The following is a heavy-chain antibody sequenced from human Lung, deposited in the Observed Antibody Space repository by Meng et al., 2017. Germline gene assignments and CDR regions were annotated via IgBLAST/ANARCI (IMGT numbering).Heavy chain of an antibody. Sequence: GESLKISCAASGFTFSSAAMGWVRQAPGKGLEWVSVISSSGGNSFYADSVKGRFTISRDNSKDSLYLQMNSVRAEDTAVYYCTKDLQTTYWGQGTLVTVSS. CDR3: TKDLQTTY. J-gene: IGHJ4*02. V-gene: IGHV3-23*01. CDR2: ISSSGGNS. D-gene: IGHD1-7*01. CDR1: GFTFSSAA.